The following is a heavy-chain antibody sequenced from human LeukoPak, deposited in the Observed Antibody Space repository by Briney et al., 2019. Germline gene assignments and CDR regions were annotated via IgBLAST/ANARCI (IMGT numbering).Heavy chain of an antibody. CDR2: IWYGASNK. J-gene: IGHJ5*02. D-gene: IGHD1-7*01. CDR3: VRGVGVSRFNYLDP. Sequence: WRSLTLSCAASGFTFSSLCMHWVRQAPGKGLEGVAVIWYGASNKYYVYSGKGRFTIYQYNSKNTLYLEMNSLRDDDTAVYYCVRGVGVSRFNYLDPWGQGPLVIVSS. CDR1: GFTFSSLC. V-gene: IGHV3-33*01.